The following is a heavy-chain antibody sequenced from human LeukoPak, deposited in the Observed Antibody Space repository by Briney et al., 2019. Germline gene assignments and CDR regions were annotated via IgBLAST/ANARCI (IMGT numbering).Heavy chain of an antibody. CDR1: XXTXTXXX. V-gene: IGHV1-24*01. J-gene: IGHJ4*02. CDR3: ATAPTVVTQGDY. CDR2: FDPEDGET. Sequence: ASVKVSCKVSXXTXTXXXXXWXRQAXGXXXXWMGGFDPEDGETIYAQKIQGRVTMTEDTSTDTAYMELRSLRSGDTAVYYCATAPTVVTQGDYWGQGTLVTVSS. D-gene: IGHD4-23*01.